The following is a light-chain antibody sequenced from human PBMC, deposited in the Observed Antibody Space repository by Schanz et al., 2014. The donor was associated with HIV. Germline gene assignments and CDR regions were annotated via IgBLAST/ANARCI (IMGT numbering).Light chain of an antibody. CDR2: DVS. V-gene: IGLV2-14*03. CDR1: SSDVGGYNY. Sequence: QSVLTQPASVSGSPGQSITISCTGTSSDVGGYNYVSWYQQHPGKAPKLMIYDVSNRPSGVSNRFSGSKSGNTASLRISGLQAEDEADYYCCSYAGSSTLVFGGGTKLTVL. J-gene: IGLJ2*01. CDR3: CSYAGSSTLV.